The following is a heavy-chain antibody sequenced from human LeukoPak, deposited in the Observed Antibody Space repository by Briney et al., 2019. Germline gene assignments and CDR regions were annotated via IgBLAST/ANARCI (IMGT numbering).Heavy chain of an antibody. CDR2: IYYSGST. J-gene: IGHJ3*02. V-gene: IGHV4-59*01. CDR3: ARDAFGI. Sequence: SETLSLTCTVSGGSISSYYWSWIRQPPGKGLEWIGYIYYSGSTNYNPSLKSRVTISVDTSKNQFSLKLSSVTAADTAVYYCARDAFGIWGQGTMVTVSS. CDR1: GGSISSYY.